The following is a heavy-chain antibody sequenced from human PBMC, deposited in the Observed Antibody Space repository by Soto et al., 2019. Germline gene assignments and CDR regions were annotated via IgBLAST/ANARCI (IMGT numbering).Heavy chain of an antibody. CDR3: ARYGSSGWPVGAFDI. V-gene: IGHV4-34*01. Sequence: SETLSLTCAVYGGSFSDYYWSWIRQPPGKGLEWIGEINHSGSTNYNPSLKSRVTISVDTSKNQFSLKLSSVTAADTAVYYCARYGSSGWPVGAFDIWGQGTMVPVSS. CDR2: INHSGST. J-gene: IGHJ3*02. D-gene: IGHD6-19*01. CDR1: GGSFSDYY.